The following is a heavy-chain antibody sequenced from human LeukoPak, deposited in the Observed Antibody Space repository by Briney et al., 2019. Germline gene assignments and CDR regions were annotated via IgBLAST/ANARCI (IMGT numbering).Heavy chain of an antibody. J-gene: IGHJ4*02. D-gene: IGHD4-23*01. V-gene: IGHV4-4*07. CDR2: VHTTGST. Sequence: SETLSLTCTVSGGSISSSYWSWIRQSAGKRLEWIGRVHTTGSTNYNPSFKSRVTMSIDTSKTQFSLKLTSVTAADTAVYYCVRDPNSALWGQGILVTVSS. CDR3: VRDPNSAL. CDR1: GGSISSSY.